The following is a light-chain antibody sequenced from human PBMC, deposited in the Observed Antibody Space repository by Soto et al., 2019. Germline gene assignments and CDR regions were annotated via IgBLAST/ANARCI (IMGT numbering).Light chain of an antibody. J-gene: IGKJ1*01. CDR2: TAS. CDR3: QESYSTTWT. V-gene: IGKV1-39*01. CDR1: QGIGTY. Sequence: DIQMTQSPSFLSASVGDRVTITCRASQGIGTYLNLYQQKPGKAPNLLIYTASSLQSGVPSRFSGSGSGTDFTLTISRLQPGDVATYYCQESYSTTWTFGQGTKVDIK.